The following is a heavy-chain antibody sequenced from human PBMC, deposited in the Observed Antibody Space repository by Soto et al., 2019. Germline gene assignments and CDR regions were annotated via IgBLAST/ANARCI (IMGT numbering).Heavy chain of an antibody. CDR2: IYYSGST. CDR3: ALTTQNYYYGMDV. J-gene: IGHJ6*02. V-gene: IGHV4-31*03. D-gene: IGHD4-17*01. CDR1: CGSISSGGYY. Sequence: QVQLQESGPGLVKPSQTLSLTCTVSCGSISSGGYYWSWIRQHPGKGLEWIGYIYYSGSTYYNPSLKSRVTISVDTSKNQCSLKLSSVTAADTAVYYCALTTQNYYYGMDVWGQGTTVTVSS.